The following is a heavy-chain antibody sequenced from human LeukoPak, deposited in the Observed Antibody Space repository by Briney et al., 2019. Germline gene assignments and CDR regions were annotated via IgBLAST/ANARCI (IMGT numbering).Heavy chain of an antibody. CDR2: ISSSSSTI. D-gene: IGHD3-3*02. CDR1: GFTFSSYS. J-gene: IGHJ4*02. Sequence: GGSLRLSCAASGFTFSSYSMNWVRQAPGKGLEWISYISSSSSTIYYADSVKGRFTIFRDNAKNSLYLQMNSLRDEDTAVYYCARHFLYYFDYWGQGTLVTVSS. CDR3: ARHFLYYFDY. V-gene: IGHV3-48*02.